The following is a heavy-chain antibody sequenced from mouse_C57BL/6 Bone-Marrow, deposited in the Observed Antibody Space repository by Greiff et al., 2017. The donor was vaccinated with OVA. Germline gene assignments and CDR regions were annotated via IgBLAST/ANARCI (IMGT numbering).Heavy chain of an antibody. D-gene: IGHD3-2*02. J-gene: IGHJ4*01. CDR2: IDPSDSYT. Sequence: VQLQQSGAELVMPGASVKLSCKASGYTFTSYWMHWVKQRPGQGLEWIGEIDPSDSYTNYNQKFKGKSTLTVDKSSSTAYMQLSSLTSEDSAVYYCARGDSSGYAMDYWGQGTSVTVSS. V-gene: IGHV1-69*01. CDR3: ARGDSSGYAMDY. CDR1: GYTFTSYW.